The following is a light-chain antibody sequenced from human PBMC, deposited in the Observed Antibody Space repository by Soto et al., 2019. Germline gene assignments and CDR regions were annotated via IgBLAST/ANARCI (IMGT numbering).Light chain of an antibody. CDR3: QQYHDWPQT. V-gene: IGKV3-15*01. CDR2: GAS. CDR1: QSVNAD. Sequence: EIVMTQSPATLSVSPGERATLSCRASQSVNADLAWLQQKPGQAPRLLIYGASTRATGIPATFSGSGFGTEFTLTISSLQSEDFAVYYCQQYHDWPQTFGQGTKLEIK. J-gene: IGKJ2*01.